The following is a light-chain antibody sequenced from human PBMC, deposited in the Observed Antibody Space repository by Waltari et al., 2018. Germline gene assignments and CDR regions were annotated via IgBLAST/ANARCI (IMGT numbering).Light chain of an antibody. Sequence: DVVMTQSPDSLAVSLGERAPIHCKSSHTISFYSTNKNYLTWYQQKPGQPPKLLIYWASTREAGVPDRFSGSGSGTDFTLTISSLQAEDVATYYCQQYQSTPFTFGPGTKVDIK. CDR1: HTISFYSTNKNY. CDR2: WAS. J-gene: IGKJ3*01. CDR3: QQYQSTPFT. V-gene: IGKV4-1*01.